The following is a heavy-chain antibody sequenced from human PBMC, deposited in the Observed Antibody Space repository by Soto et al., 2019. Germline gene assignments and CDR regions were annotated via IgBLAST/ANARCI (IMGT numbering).Heavy chain of an antibody. D-gene: IGHD2-2*01. CDR1: GGTFSSYT. CDR3: ARVSDARRSTSHYYYYGMDV. Sequence: QVQLVQSGAEVKKPGSSVKVSCKASGGTFSSYTISWVRQAPGQGLEWMGRIIPILGIANYAQKFQGRVTITADKSTSTDYMELSSLRSENTAVYYCARVSDARRSTSHYYYYGMDVWGQGTTVTVSS. V-gene: IGHV1-69*02. CDR2: IIPILGIA. J-gene: IGHJ6*02.